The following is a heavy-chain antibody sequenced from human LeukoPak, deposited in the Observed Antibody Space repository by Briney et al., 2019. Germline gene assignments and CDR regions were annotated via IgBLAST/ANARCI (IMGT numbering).Heavy chain of an antibody. Sequence: SLRLTCAASGSSFNTFDMSWVRQAPGRGLEWVSFISGSDGSTQYANSVKGRVTISRDNFNNLLYLDMHSLRGDDTAIYYCVKGGWLDDYGQGTLVTVSS. V-gene: IGHV3-23*01. CDR2: ISGSDGST. CDR1: GSSFNTFD. D-gene: IGHD2-15*01. J-gene: IGHJ4*02. CDR3: VKGGWLDD.